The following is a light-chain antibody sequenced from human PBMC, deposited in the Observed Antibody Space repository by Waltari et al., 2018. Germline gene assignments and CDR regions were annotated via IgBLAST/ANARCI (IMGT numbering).Light chain of an antibody. V-gene: IGKV4-1*01. CDR3: HQYCDTRPT. CDR1: QSILRTSNNKNH. Sequence: DIVLTQSPESLGVSLGERATINCKSSQSILRTSNNKNHLSWDQQKVVHPPKLLIRWASTRESGVRDRFEATGSGTDFTLTISSLQAEDVAVYYCHQYCDTRPTFGQGTRLDIK. J-gene: IGKJ5*01. CDR2: WAS.